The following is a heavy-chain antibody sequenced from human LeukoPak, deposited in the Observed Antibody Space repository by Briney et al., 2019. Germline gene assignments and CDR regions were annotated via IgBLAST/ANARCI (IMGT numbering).Heavy chain of an antibody. CDR1: GFTFSSYA. Sequence: PGGSLRLSCAASGFTFSSYAMSWVRQASGKGLEWVSGFRGSGGYTFYADSVKGRVTISRDNSKSALYLQMNSLRAEDTAVYYCAKGYGDPSHFDYWGQGALVTVSS. CDR3: AKGYGDPSHFDY. CDR2: FRGSGGYT. J-gene: IGHJ4*02. D-gene: IGHD4-17*01. V-gene: IGHV3-23*01.